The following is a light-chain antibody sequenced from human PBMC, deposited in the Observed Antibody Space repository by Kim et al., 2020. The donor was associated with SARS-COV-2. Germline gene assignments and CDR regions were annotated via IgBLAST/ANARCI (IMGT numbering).Light chain of an antibody. V-gene: IGKV3-11*01. CDR2: DAS. J-gene: IGKJ5*01. CDR3: QQRSNWPPIT. Sequence: IVLTQSPATLSLSPGERATLSCRAKQSVSSYLAWYQQKPGQAPRPLIYDASTRATGIPARFSGSGSGTDFTLTISRLEPEDFAVYYCQQRSNWPPITFGQGTRQEIK. CDR1: QSVSSY.